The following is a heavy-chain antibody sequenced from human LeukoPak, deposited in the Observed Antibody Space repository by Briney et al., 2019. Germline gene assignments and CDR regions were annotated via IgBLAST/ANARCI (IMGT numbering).Heavy chain of an antibody. J-gene: IGHJ6*02. CDR2: MNPNSGNT. V-gene: IGHV1-8*01. Sequence: ASVKVSCKASGYTFTSYDINWVRQATGQGLEWMGWMNPNSGNTGYAQKFQGRVTMTRNTSISTAYMELSSLRSEDTAVYYCARGLYYYDSSGQGYYCGMDVWGQGTTVTVSS. D-gene: IGHD3-22*01. CDR1: GYTFTSYD. CDR3: ARGLYYYDSSGQGYYCGMDV.